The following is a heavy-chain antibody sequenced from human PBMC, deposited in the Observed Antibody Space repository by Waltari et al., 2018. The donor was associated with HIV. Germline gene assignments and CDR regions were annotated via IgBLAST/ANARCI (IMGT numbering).Heavy chain of an antibody. J-gene: IGHJ4*02. CDR2: ISTSRDYI. CDR3: ARDAVAAVDY. D-gene: IGHD6-19*01. V-gene: IGHV3-21*01. CDR1: GFTFSSYS. Sequence: EVQLVESGGGVAKPGGSLRLSCAASGFTFSSYSMNWVRQAPGKGLEWVSSISTSRDYIYYADSVKGRFTISRDNAKNSLYLQMNSLRAEDTAVYYCARDAVAAVDYWGQGTLVTVSS.